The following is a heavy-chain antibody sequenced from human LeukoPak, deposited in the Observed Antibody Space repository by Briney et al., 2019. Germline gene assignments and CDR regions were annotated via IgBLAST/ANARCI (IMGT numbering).Heavy chain of an antibody. CDR3: AKDSTIFGAKTHFDY. D-gene: IGHD3-3*01. CDR1: EFTFSSYA. V-gene: IGHV3-23*01. CDR2: IVGSGLTT. Sequence: GGSLRLSCAGAEFTFSSYAMSWVRQGPGKGLEWVSAIVGSGLTTYYADSVKGRFTISRDNSKNTLYLQMSSLRAEDTAVYYCAKDSTIFGAKTHFDYWGQGTLVTVSS. J-gene: IGHJ4*02.